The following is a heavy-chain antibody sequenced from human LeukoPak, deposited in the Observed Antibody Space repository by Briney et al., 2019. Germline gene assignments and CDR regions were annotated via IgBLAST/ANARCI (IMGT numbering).Heavy chain of an antibody. J-gene: IGHJ5*02. CDR1: GYTFTSYY. V-gene: IGHV1-46*01. CDR2: INPSGGST. Sequence: ASVKVSRKASGYTFTSYYMHWVRQAPGQGLEWMGIINPSGGSTSYAQKFQGRVTMTRDTSTSTVYMELSSLRSEDTAVYYCATRTHNYFHFDPWGQGTLVTVSS. CDR3: ATRTHNYFHFDP. D-gene: IGHD2/OR15-2a*01.